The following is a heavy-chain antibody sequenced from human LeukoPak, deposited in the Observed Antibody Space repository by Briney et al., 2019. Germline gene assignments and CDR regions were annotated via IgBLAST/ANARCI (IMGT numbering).Heavy chain of an antibody. CDR3: AKDLSGWADY. CDR2: IRYDGSNK. D-gene: IGHD6-19*01. Sequence: PGGSLRLSCAASGFTFSSYSMNWVRQAPGKGLEWVAFIRYDGSNKYYADSVKGRFTISRDNSKNTLYLQMNSLRAEDTAVYYCAKDLSGWADYWGQGTLVTVSS. J-gene: IGHJ4*02. CDR1: GFTFSSYS. V-gene: IGHV3-30*02.